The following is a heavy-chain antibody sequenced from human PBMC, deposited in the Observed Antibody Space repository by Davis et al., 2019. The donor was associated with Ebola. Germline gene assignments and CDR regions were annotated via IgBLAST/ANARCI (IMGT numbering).Heavy chain of an antibody. CDR3: ARRPRYSSSWYGGRFDP. V-gene: IGHV4-34*01. Sequence: SDPLSPPFAVHGASFRAPYWRRIRPSPGKGLEWPGAINHSGSTNYNPSLKSRVTISVDTSKNQFSLKLSSVTAADTAVYYCARRPRYSSSWYGGRFDPWGQGTLDTVSS. CDR2: INHSGST. J-gene: IGHJ5*02. D-gene: IGHD6-13*01. CDR1: GASFRAPY.